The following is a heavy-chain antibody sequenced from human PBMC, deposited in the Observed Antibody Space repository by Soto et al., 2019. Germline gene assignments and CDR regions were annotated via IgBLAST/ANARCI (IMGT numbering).Heavy chain of an antibody. V-gene: IGHV4-59*01. CDR3: ARDKYCSGGSCRKNWFDP. D-gene: IGHD2-15*01. Sequence: ETLSLTCTVSCCSISSSYCSLIRQPPGNGLEWLAYIYDDGSANYNPSLKSRATISLDMSKNQFSLKLTSVTAADTAVYYCARDKYCSGGSCRKNWFDPWGQGTLVAVCS. J-gene: IGHJ5*02. CDR2: IYDDGSA. CDR1: CCSISSSY.